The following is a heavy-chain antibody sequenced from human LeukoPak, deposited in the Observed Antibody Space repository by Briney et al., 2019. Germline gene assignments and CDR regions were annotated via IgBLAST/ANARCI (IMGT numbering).Heavy chain of an antibody. J-gene: IGHJ4*02. Sequence: SETLSLTCAVYGGSFSGYYWSWIRQPPGKGLEWIGQITHSGSTNYNPSLKSRVTISVDTSKNQFSLKLSSVTAADTAVYYWARGRSSSWNRRYFDYWGQGTLVTVSS. V-gene: IGHV4-34*01. CDR1: GGSFSGYY. CDR2: ITHSGST. CDR3: ARGRSSSWNRRYFDY. D-gene: IGHD6-13*01.